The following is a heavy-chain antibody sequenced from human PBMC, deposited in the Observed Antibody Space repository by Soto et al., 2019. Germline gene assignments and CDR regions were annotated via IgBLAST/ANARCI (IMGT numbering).Heavy chain of an antibody. CDR2: ISGSGGST. Sequence: EVQLLESGGGLVQPGGSLRLSCAASGFTFSSYAMSWVRQAPGKGLEWVSAISGSGGSTYYADSVKGRFTISRDNSKNTLYLQMNSLRAEDTAVYYCASRAYEWTPSRGHYYYGMDVWGQGTTVTVSS. J-gene: IGHJ6*02. D-gene: IGHD3-3*01. CDR1: GFTFSSYA. V-gene: IGHV3-23*01. CDR3: ASRAYEWTPSRGHYYYGMDV.